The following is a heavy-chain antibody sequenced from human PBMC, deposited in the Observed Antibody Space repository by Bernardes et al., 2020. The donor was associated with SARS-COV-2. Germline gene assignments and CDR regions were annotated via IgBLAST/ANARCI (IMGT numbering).Heavy chain of an antibody. CDR3: ARDQAYCGGDCYSEGYFQH. CDR1: GGSISSGSYY. J-gene: IGHJ1*01. Sequence: SETLSLTCTVSGGSISSGSYYWSWIRQPAEKGLEWIGHIYTSGSTNYNPSLRSRVTISVDTSKNQFSLKLSSATAADTAVYYCARDQAYCGGDCYSEGYFQHWGQGTLVTVSS. D-gene: IGHD2-21*02. V-gene: IGHV4-61*09. CDR2: IYTSGST.